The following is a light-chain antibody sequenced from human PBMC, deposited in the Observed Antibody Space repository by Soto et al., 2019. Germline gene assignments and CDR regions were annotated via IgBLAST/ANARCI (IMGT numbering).Light chain of an antibody. CDR1: SSNIGAGYD. J-gene: IGLJ2*01. CDR2: GNT. Sequence: QSVLTQPPSVSGAPGQRVTISCTGSSSNIGAGYDGNWYQQLPGTAPKLLIYGNTNRPSGVPDRFSGSKSGTSGSLAISGLQTEDEADYYCQSWDTSLSGSVFGGGTKVTVL. V-gene: IGLV1-40*01. CDR3: QSWDTSLSGSV.